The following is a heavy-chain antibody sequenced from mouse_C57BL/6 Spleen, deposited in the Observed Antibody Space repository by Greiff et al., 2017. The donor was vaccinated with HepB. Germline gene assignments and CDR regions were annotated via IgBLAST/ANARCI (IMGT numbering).Heavy chain of an antibody. CDR2: IYPGSGNT. Sequence: QVQLKESGAELVRPGASVKLSCKASGYTFTDYYINWVKQRPGQGLEWIARIYPGSGNTYYNEKFKGKATLTAEKSSSTAYMQLSSLTSEDSAVYFCARSLTTVYAMDYWGQGTSVTVSS. CDR3: ARSLTTVYAMDY. CDR1: GYTFTDYY. J-gene: IGHJ4*01. D-gene: IGHD1-1*01. V-gene: IGHV1-76*01.